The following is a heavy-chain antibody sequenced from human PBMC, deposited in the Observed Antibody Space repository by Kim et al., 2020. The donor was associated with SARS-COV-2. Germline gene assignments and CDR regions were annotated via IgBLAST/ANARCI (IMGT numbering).Heavy chain of an antibody. CDR3: ARQKVEMGATISSYYYYGMDV. J-gene: IGHJ6*02. CDR2: IYPGDSDT. D-gene: IGHD1-26*01. CDR1: GYSFTSYW. Sequence: GESLKISCKGSGYSFTSYWIGWVRQMPGKGLEWMGIIYPGDSDTRYSPSFQGQVTISADKSISTAYLQWSSLKASDTAMYYCARQKVEMGATISSYYYYGMDVWGQGTTVTVSS. V-gene: IGHV5-51*01.